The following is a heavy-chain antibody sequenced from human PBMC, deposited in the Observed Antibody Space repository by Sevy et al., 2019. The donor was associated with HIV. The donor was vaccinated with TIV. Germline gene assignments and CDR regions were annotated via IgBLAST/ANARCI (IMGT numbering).Heavy chain of an antibody. CDR3: ARAFTGGYQQPFDY. Sequence: GGSLRLSCAASGFTFSSHAMSWVRQAPGKGLEWVSAIIDSGTTTYYEDSVKGRLTISGDNSKKTLYLQMDGLRAEDTAIYYCARAFTGGYQQPFDYWGQGTLVTVSS. V-gene: IGHV3-23*01. CDR2: IIDSGTTT. CDR1: GFTFSSHA. D-gene: IGHD1-26*01. J-gene: IGHJ4*02.